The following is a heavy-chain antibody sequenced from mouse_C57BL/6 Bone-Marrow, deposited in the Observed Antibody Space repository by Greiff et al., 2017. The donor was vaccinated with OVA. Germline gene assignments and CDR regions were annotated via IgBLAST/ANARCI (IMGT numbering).Heavy chain of an antibody. CDR1: GFTFSDYG. D-gene: IGHD1-1*01. CDR2: ISSGSSTI. V-gene: IGHV5-17*01. CDR3: ARGGDYYGYYFDY. Sequence: EVMLVESGGGLVKPGGSLKLSCAASGFTFSDYGMHWVRQAPEKGLEWVAYISSGSSTIYYADTVKGRFTISRDNAKNTLFLQMTSLRSEDTAMYYCARGGDYYGYYFDYWGQGTTLTVSS. J-gene: IGHJ2*01.